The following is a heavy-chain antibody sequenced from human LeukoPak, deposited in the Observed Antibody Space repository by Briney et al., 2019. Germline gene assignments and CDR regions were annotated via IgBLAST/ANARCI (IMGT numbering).Heavy chain of an antibody. J-gene: IGHJ4*02. CDR2: ITPDGGST. V-gene: IGHV3-74*03. CDR1: GFTFSGHW. D-gene: IGHD6-19*01. CDR3: TRSGYSNGYDF. Sequence: GGSLRLSCVASGFTFSGHWMHWVRQVPGKGLLAVSRITPDGGSTAYADSVKGRFTISRDNDKNTRYLEMNSLTAEDTALYYCTRSGYSNGYDFWGQGTLVTVSS.